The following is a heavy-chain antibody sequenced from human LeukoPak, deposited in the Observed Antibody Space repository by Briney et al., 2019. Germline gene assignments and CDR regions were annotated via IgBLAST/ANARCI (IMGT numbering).Heavy chain of an antibody. CDR1: GFTFSSYG. J-gene: IGHJ4*02. Sequence: PGGSLRLSCAASGFTFSSYGMHWVRQAPGKGLEWVAVISYDGSNKYYADSVKGRFTISRDNSKNTLYLQMNSLRAEDTAVYYCAKAQEDIVVVVEPYFDYWGQGTLVTVSS. D-gene: IGHD2-15*01. CDR3: AKAQEDIVVVVEPYFDY. V-gene: IGHV3-30*18. CDR2: ISYDGSNK.